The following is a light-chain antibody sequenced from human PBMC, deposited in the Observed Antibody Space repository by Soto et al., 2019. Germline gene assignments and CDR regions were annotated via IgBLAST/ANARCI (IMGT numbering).Light chain of an antibody. J-gene: IGLJ1*01. CDR3: TSFTSDNLDV. CDR2: HVS. Sequence: LTQTASVSWSHGQSITSSCTGTSSDFGRYNYVSWYQQYPGKVPKLLIYHVSNRPSGVSNRFSGSKSGNTASLTISGLQAEDEADYFCTSFTSDNLDVFGNGTRVTVL. V-gene: IGLV2-14*03. CDR1: SSDFGRYNY.